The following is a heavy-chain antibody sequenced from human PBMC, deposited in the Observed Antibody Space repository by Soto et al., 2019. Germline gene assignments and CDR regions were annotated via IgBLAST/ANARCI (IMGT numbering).Heavy chain of an antibody. Sequence: AVKVSCKASGGTFSSYAISWVRQAPGQGLEWMGGIIPIFGTANYAQKFQGRVTITADESTSTAYMELSSLRSEDTAVYYCARDLVAGTSYWFDPWGQGTLVTVSS. D-gene: IGHD6-19*01. CDR1: GGTFSSYA. CDR2: IIPIFGTA. CDR3: ARDLVAGTSYWFDP. V-gene: IGHV1-69*13. J-gene: IGHJ5*02.